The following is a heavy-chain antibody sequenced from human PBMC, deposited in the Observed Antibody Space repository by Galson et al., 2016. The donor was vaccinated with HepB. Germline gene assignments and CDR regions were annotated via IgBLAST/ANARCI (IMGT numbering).Heavy chain of an antibody. Sequence: SLRLSCAASGFTFSSYSMTWVRQVPGKGLEWVANIKQDGSEKYYVDSVKGRFTISRDNAKNSLYLQMNSLRGEDTAVYYCARGRGVDVWGQGTTVTVSS. J-gene: IGHJ6*02. CDR3: ARGRGVDV. V-gene: IGHV3-7*03. CDR1: GFTFSSYS. CDR2: IKQDGSEK.